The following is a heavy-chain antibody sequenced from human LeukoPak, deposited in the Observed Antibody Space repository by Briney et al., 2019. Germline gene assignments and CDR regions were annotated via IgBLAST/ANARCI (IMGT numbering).Heavy chain of an antibody. CDR2: IYYGGST. CDR3: ATSGIAARPFDY. CDR1: GGSISSYY. Sequence: SETLSLTCTVSGGSISSYYWSWIRQPPGKGLEWIGYIYYGGSTNYNPSLKSRVTISVDTSKNQFSLKLSSVTAADTAVYYCATSGIAARPFDYWGQGTLVTVSS. V-gene: IGHV4-59*01. D-gene: IGHD6-6*01. J-gene: IGHJ4*02.